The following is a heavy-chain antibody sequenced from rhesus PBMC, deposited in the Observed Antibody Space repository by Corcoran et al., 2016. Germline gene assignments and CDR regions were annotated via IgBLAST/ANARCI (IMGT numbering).Heavy chain of an antibody. CDR2: SYSSDAST. Sequence: QVQLPESGPAVVKPSETLSLICPVSGGPISSSNWGDWIRQSPRKGLEWIGGWLGCSYSSDASTVYSASIANRVTLFIITTKTPFSLMLISVNAADAAVYFCARHLSSSYGWRFDVWGAGVLVTVSS. CDR1: GGPISSSNW. V-gene: IGHV4-93*02. D-gene: IGHD6-43*01. CDR3: ARHLSSSYGWRFDV. J-gene: IGHJ5-1*01.